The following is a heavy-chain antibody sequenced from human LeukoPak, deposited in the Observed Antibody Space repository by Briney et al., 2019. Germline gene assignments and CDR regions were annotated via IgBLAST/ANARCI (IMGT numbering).Heavy chain of an antibody. J-gene: IGHJ4*02. CDR3: ARDWQY. V-gene: IGHV3-53*01. CDR2: IYSGGST. D-gene: IGHD2/OR15-2a*01. CDR1: GFTFSNAW. Sequence: GGSLRLSCAASGFTFSNAWMSWVRQAPGKGLEWVSVIYSGGSTYYADSVKGRFTISRDNSKNTLYLQMNSLRAEDAAVYYCARDWQYWGQGTLVTVSS.